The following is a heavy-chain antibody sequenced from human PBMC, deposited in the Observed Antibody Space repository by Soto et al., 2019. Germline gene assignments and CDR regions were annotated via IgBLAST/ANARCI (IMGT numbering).Heavy chain of an antibody. Sequence: QVHLVQSGAEVKKPGASVKVSCKASGYTFASFGFSWVRQAPGQGLEWMGWISAYNGNTNYAQKFQGRVTMTTDTSTSTTYMELRSLRSGDTAMYYCARGTGYHTHWGQGTLVSVSS. CDR1: GYTFASFG. J-gene: IGHJ4*02. D-gene: IGHD3-16*02. V-gene: IGHV1-18*01. CDR2: ISAYNGNT. CDR3: ARGTGYHTH.